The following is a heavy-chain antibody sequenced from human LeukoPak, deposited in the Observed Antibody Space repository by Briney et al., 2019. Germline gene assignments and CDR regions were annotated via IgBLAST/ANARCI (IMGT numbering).Heavy chain of an antibody. D-gene: IGHD5-24*01. Sequence: QPGGSLRLSWAASGFTLSFYWMSWVPQSPGKGLEGVANIKQDGSEKYYVDSVKGRFTISRDNAKNSLYLQMNSLRAEDTAVYYCARARDGYNPKYFQHWGQGTLVTVSS. V-gene: IGHV3-7*04. CDR3: ARARDGYNPKYFQH. CDR1: GFTLSFYW. J-gene: IGHJ1*01. CDR2: IKQDGSEK.